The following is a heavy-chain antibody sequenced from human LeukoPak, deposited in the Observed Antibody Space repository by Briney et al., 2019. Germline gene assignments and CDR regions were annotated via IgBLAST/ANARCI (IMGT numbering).Heavy chain of an antibody. Sequence: ASVKVSCKASGYTLTGYCMHWVRQAPGQGLEWMGWISAYNGNTNYAQKLQGRVTMTTDTSTSTAYMELRSLRSDDTAVYYCARGPSGYHNTGGQGTLVTVSS. J-gene: IGHJ4*02. CDR3: ARGPSGYHNT. CDR2: ISAYNGNT. D-gene: IGHD5-12*01. V-gene: IGHV1-18*04. CDR1: GYTLTGYC.